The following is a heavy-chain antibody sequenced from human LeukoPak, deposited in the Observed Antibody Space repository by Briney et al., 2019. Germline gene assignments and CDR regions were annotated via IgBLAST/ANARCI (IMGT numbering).Heavy chain of an antibody. Sequence: GGSLRLSCAASGFTVSSNYMSWVRQAPGKGLEWVSVIYSGGSTYYADSVKGRFTISRDNSKNTLYLQMNSLRAEDTAVYYCAKDGREVELSGFLHYYYYMDVWGKGTTVTVSS. D-gene: IGHD3-3*01. V-gene: IGHV3-53*01. J-gene: IGHJ6*03. CDR3: AKDGREVELSGFLHYYYYMDV. CDR1: GFTVSSNY. CDR2: IYSGGST.